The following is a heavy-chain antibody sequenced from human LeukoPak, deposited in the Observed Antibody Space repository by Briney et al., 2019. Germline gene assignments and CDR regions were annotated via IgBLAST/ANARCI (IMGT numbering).Heavy chain of an antibody. Sequence: GASVKVSCKASGYTFTSYYMRWVRHAPGQGLEWMGIINPSGGSTSYAQKFQGRVTMTRDTSTSTVYMELSSLRSEDTAVYYCAGARAAGGWFDPWGQGTLVSVSS. CDR2: INPSGGST. CDR1: GYTFTSYY. J-gene: IGHJ5*02. V-gene: IGHV1-46*01. D-gene: IGHD2-15*01. CDR3: AGARAAGGWFDP.